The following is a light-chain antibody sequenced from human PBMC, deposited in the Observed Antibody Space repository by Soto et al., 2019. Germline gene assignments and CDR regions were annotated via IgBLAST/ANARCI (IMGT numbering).Light chain of an antibody. CDR2: GAS. J-gene: IGKJ3*01. Sequence: EVVMTQSPATLSVSPGERATLSCRASVSVSTNLAWYQQRPGQAPRLLISGASIRATDIPARFTGSGSGTEFTLTISSLQSEDFGVYYCQQYNNWPPLTFGPGTKVDI. CDR3: QQYNNWPPLT. CDR1: VSVSTN. V-gene: IGKV3-15*01.